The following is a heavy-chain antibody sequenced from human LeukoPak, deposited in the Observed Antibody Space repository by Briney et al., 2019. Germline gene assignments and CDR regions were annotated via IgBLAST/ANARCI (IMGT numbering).Heavy chain of an antibody. V-gene: IGHV1-8*01. J-gene: IGHJ5*02. D-gene: IGHD3-10*01. Sequence: ASVKVSCKASGYTFTSYDINWVRQATGQGLEWMGWMNPNSGNTGYAQKFQGRVTMTRNTSISTAYMELSSLRSEDTAVYYCARKEGLLWFGGLLDWFDPWGQGTLVTVSS. CDR3: ARKEGLLWFGGLLDWFDP. CDR1: GYTFTSYD. CDR2: MNPNSGNT.